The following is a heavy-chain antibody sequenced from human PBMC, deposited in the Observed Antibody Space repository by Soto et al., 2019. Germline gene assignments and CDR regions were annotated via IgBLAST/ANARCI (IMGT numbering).Heavy chain of an antibody. CDR1: GDSMSGFC. Sequence: SETLSLTCTVSGDSMSGFCWSWIRQTPGKGLEWIGYINYVGRTSYYSPSLQSRVTISLDSSKNQFSLILSSVTAADTAVYFCARFRRNYFDYWGQGTQVTVS. J-gene: IGHJ4*02. CDR3: ARFRRNYFDY. V-gene: IGHV4-59*01. CDR2: INYVGRTS. D-gene: IGHD3-10*01.